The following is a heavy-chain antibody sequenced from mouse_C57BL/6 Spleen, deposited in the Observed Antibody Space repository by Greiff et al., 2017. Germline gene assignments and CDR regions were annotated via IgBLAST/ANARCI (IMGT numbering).Heavy chain of an antibody. J-gene: IGHJ3*01. CDR3: ARAYGSGGFAY. CDR1: GYTFTSYW. Sequence: QVQLQQSGPELVKPGASVKLSCKASGYTFTSYWMHWVKQRPGQGLEWIGEIDPSDSYTNYNQKFKGKSTLTVAKSSSTAYMQLSSLTSEDSAVYYCARAYGSGGFAYWGQGTVVTVSA. D-gene: IGHD1-1*01. V-gene: IGHV1-69*01. CDR2: IDPSDSYT.